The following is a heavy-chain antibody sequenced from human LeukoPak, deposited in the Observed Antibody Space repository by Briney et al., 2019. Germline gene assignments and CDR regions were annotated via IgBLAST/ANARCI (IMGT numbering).Heavy chain of an antibody. Sequence: GGSLRLSCAASGFTVRSNYMSWVRQAPGKVLEGVSVIYSGGSTYYADSVKGRFTISRDNSKNTLYLQMNSLRAEDTAVYYCARGYSSSASDYWGQGTLVTVSS. J-gene: IGHJ4*02. D-gene: IGHD6-6*01. CDR2: IYSGGST. V-gene: IGHV3-66*02. CDR1: GFTVRSNY. CDR3: ARGYSSSASDY.